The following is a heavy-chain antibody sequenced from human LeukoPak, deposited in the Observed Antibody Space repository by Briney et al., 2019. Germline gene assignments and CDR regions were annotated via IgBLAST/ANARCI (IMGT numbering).Heavy chain of an antibody. CDR2: ISSSTSYI. Sequence: PGGSLRLSCAASGFTFSIFSMNWVRQAPGKGLEWVSSISSSTSYIYYADSVKGRFTISRDNAKNSLYLQMNSLRAEDTAVYHCARDRRNDYNYYGMDVWGQGTTVTVSS. J-gene: IGHJ6*02. CDR1: GFTFSIFS. CDR3: ARDRRNDYNYYGMDV. V-gene: IGHV3-21*01. D-gene: IGHD1-1*01.